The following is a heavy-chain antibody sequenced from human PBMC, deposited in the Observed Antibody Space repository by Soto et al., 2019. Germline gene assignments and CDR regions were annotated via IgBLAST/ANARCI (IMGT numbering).Heavy chain of an antibody. D-gene: IGHD2-8*01. J-gene: IGHJ4*02. CDR2: IYYSGST. CDR3: ARLHGMLLTFDY. Sequence: SETLSLTCTVSGGSISSYYWSWIRQPPGKGLEWIGYIYYSGSTNYNPSLKSRVTISVDTSKNQFSLKLSSVTAADTAVYYCARLHGMLLTFDYWGQGTLVTV. CDR1: GGSISSYY. V-gene: IGHV4-59*08.